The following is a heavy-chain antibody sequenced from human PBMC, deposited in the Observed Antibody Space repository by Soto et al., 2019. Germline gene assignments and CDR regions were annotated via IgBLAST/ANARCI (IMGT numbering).Heavy chain of an antibody. Sequence: RGESLKISCKGSGYRFSSYWIAWVRQMPGKGLEWMGIIYPGDSDTRYSPSFQGQVTISADKSISTAYLQWSSLKASDTAMYYCARLVDYYGSGSYYSPFRWFDPWGQGTLVTVSS. CDR2: IYPGDSDT. CDR1: GYRFSSYW. V-gene: IGHV5-51*01. D-gene: IGHD3-10*01. J-gene: IGHJ5*02. CDR3: ARLVDYYGSGSYYSPFRWFDP.